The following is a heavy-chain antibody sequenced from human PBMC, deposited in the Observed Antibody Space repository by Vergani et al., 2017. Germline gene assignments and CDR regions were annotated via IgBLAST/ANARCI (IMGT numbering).Heavy chain of an antibody. D-gene: IGHD5-12*01. Sequence: EVQLVESGGGLIHPGGSLRLSCEGSGFSFSGYWMHWVRQSPEKGLAWVSRIKSDGSITNYADSVKGRFTISRDKAKNTLYLEMNSLRGDDTAIYYCVRARCSGPCFMSNWFDSWGQGTLVTVSS. CDR2: IKSDGSIT. CDR1: GFSFSGYW. CDR3: VRARCSGPCFMSNWFDS. V-gene: IGHV3-74*01. J-gene: IGHJ5*01.